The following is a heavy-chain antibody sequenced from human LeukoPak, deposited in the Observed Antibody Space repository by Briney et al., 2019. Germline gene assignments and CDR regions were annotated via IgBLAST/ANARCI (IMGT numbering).Heavy chain of an antibody. J-gene: IGHJ5*02. V-gene: IGHV4-59*08. Sequence: SETLSLTCTVSGGTMSSYYWSWIRQPPGRGLEWIGYIFYTGTTDYNPSLKSRVTISLETSKNQFSLKLNSVTAADTAVYYCARSHRSGYNWFDPWGQGTLATVSS. CDR1: GGTMSSYY. CDR2: IFYTGTT. D-gene: IGHD3-22*01. CDR3: ARSHRSGYNWFDP.